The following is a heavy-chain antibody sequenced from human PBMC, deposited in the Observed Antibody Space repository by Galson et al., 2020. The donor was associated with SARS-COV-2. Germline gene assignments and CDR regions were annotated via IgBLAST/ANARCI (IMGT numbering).Heavy chain of an antibody. CDR2: NNRRTNNYAT. CDR3: TTNNY. V-gene: IGHV3-73*01. CDR1: GFTFSGAV. Sequence: QLGESPKTHCVASGFTFSGAVIHRARPAPGKGPEGVGRNNRRTNNYATGYAASVKGRFIISRDNSKKTAYLQMNSLTTEDTAVYYCTTNNYWGQGTLVTVSS. J-gene: IGHJ4*02.